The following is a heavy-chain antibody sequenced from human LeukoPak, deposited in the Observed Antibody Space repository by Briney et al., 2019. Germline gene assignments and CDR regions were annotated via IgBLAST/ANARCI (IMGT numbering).Heavy chain of an antibody. V-gene: IGHV3-30*18. CDR3: AKVLRYFDWFAGGQGDAFDI. D-gene: IGHD3-9*01. Sequence: GGSLRLSCAASGFTFSSYGMHWVRHAPGKGLEWVAVISYDGSNKYYADSVKGRFTISRDNSKNTLYLQMNSLRAEDTAVYYCAKVLRYFDWFAGGQGDAFDIWGQGTMVTVSS. CDR2: ISYDGSNK. J-gene: IGHJ3*02. CDR1: GFTFSSYG.